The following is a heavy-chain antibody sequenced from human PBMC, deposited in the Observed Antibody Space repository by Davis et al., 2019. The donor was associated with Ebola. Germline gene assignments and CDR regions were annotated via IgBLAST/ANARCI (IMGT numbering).Heavy chain of an antibody. CDR1: GYSFTSYW. Sequence: GESLKISCKGSGYSFTSYWIGWVRQMPGKGLEWMGRIDPSDSYTNYSPSFQGHVTISADKSISTAYLQWSSLKASDTAMYYCARLSYDYSNSLRGAAVDYWGQGTLVTVSS. J-gene: IGHJ4*02. CDR3: ARLSYDYSNSLRGAAVDY. CDR2: IDPSDSYT. V-gene: IGHV5-10-1*01. D-gene: IGHD4-11*01.